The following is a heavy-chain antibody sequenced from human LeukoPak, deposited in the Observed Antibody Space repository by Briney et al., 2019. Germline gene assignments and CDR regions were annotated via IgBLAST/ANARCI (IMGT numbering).Heavy chain of an antibody. CDR1: GYTFTSYG. D-gene: IGHD6-19*01. J-gene: IGHJ4*02. CDR3: ARDLKRGYSSGRYSWGTGSSNDY. Sequence: ASVKVSCKASGYTFTSYGISWVRQAPGQGLEWMGWISGYNGDTNYAQNVQGRVTMTTDTSTSTAYMELRSLRSDDTAVYYCARDLKRGYSSGRYSWGTGSSNDYWGQGTLVTVSS. V-gene: IGHV1-18*01. CDR2: ISGYNGDT.